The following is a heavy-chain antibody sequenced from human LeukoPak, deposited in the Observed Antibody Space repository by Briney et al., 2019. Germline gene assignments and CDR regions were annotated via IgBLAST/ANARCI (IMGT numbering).Heavy chain of an antibody. V-gene: IGHV3-23*01. D-gene: IGHD3-10*01. CDR1: GFTFSAYA. CDR2: ISGDGAST. CDR3: AKDSYVSGRPLHTFDV. Sequence: GGSLRLSCEASGFTFSAYAMTWVRQAPGKGLEWVSGISGDGASTHYAESVKGQFTISRDNSQNTLFLQMNSLRVEDTAIYYCAKDSYVSGRPLHTFDVWGRGLWSPSLQ. J-gene: IGHJ3*01.